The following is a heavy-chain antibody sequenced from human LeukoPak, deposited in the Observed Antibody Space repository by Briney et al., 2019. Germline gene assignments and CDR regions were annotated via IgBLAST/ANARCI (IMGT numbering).Heavy chain of an antibody. J-gene: IGHJ4*02. V-gene: IGHV3-23*01. Sequence: PGGSLRLSCAASGFTFSSYAMSWVRQAPGKGLEWVSSISSSGGSTYYGDSVKGRFTISRDNSKDTLYLQMNSLRAEDTALYYCVVLGDSSGWYNEYWGQGTLVTVSS. CDR1: GFTFSSYA. D-gene: IGHD6-19*01. CDR3: VVLGDSSGWYNEY. CDR2: ISSSGGST.